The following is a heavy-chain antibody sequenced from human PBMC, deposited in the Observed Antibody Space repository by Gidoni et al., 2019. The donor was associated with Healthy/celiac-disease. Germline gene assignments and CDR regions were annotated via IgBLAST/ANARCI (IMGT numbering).Heavy chain of an antibody. CDR3: AKGGGSYSGWFDP. CDR2: ISYDGSNK. J-gene: IGHJ5*02. V-gene: IGHV3-30*18. Sequence: QVQLVESGGGVVQPGRSLRLSCAASGFTFSSYGMHWVRQAPGKGLEWLAFISYDGSNKYYADSVKGRFTISRDNSKNTLYLQMNSLRAEDTAVYYCAKGGGSYSGWFDPWGQGTLVTVSS. D-gene: IGHD1-26*01. CDR1: GFTFSSYG.